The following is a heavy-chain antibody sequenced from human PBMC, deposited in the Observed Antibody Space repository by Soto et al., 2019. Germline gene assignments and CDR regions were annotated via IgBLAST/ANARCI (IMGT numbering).Heavy chain of an antibody. CDR3: ARCSRYFDF. Sequence: PGGSLXLSCAASGFTFTSYSMRWVRQAPGKGLEWVSAIGGGGSSVIFYADSVKGRFTTPRDNSKNTVYLQMNSLRDEDTAVYYCARCSRYFDFWGQGVLVTVSS. CDR1: GFTFTSYS. CDR2: IGGGGSSVI. J-gene: IGHJ4*02. D-gene: IGHD2-8*01. V-gene: IGHV3-23*01.